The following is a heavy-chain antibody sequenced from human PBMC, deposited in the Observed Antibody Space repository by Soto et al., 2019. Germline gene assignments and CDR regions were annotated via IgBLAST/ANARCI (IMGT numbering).Heavy chain of an antibody. Sequence: EVQLVESGGGLVQPGGSLRLSCEASGFALSTYWMSWVRQAPGKGLEWVANIKQDGSVKHYVDSVRGRFTISRDNAKNSLFLQMKSLCAEDTAVYYCARLTEPAKTFVYWGQGTPVTVSS. CDR3: ARLTEPAKTFVY. CDR2: IKQDGSVK. CDR1: GFALSTYW. V-gene: IGHV3-7*03. J-gene: IGHJ4*02. D-gene: IGHD6-25*01.